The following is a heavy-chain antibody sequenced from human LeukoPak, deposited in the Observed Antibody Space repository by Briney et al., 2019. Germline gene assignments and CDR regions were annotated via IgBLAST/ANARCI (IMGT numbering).Heavy chain of an antibody. D-gene: IGHD6-19*01. CDR2: ISGSGGRT. J-gene: IGHJ4*02. Sequence: GGTLRLSCAASGFTFSSYGMSWVRQAPGKGLEWVSGISGSGGRTYYADFVKGRFTISRDNSKNTLFLQMNSLRAEDTAVYYCAKDGYTEWLGLYYFDYWGQGTLVTVSS. CDR1: GFTFSSYG. V-gene: IGHV3-23*01. CDR3: AKDGYTEWLGLYYFDY.